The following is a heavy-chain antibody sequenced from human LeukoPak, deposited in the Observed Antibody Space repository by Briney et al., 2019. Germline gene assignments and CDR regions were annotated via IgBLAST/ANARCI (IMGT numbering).Heavy chain of an antibody. Sequence: PGGSLRLSCAASGFTFSSYEMNWVRQAPGKGLEWVSYISGSGSTIYYADSVKGRFTISRDNAKNSLYLQMNSLRAEDTAVYYCAREIAVAGTRGDYWGQGTLVTVSS. D-gene: IGHD6-19*01. CDR1: GFTFSSYE. V-gene: IGHV3-48*03. CDR2: ISGSGSTI. J-gene: IGHJ4*02. CDR3: AREIAVAGTRGDY.